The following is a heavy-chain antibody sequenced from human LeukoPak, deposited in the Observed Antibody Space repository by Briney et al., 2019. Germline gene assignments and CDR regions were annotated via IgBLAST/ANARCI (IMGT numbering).Heavy chain of an antibody. CDR2: INHSGST. D-gene: IGHD3-10*01. J-gene: IGHJ4*02. Sequence: PSETLSLTCAVYGGSFSGYYWSWLRQPPGKGLEWIGEINHSGSTNYNPSLKSRVTISVDTSKNQFSLKLSSVTAADTAVYYCARGLYHGSGSYPYYFDYWGQGTLVTVSS. V-gene: IGHV4-34*01. CDR1: GGSFSGYY. CDR3: ARGLYHGSGSYPYYFDY.